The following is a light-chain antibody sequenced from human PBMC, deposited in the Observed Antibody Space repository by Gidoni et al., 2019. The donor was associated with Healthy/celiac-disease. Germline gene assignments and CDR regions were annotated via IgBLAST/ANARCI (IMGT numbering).Light chain of an antibody. V-gene: IGKV3-20*01. CDR1: WRCVSSY. J-gene: IGKJ1*01. CDR3: QQYGSSPRT. CDR2: GAS. Sequence: PSSSPRGKRALPSRASWRCVSSYLAWYQQKPGQAPRLLIYGASSRATGIPDRFSGSGSGTDFTLTISRLEPEDFAVYYCQQYGSSPRTFGQGTKVEIK.